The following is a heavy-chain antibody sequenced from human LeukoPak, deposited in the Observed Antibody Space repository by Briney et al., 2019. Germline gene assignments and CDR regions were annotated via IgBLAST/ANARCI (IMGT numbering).Heavy chain of an antibody. CDR3: ARWGNSPVAYCWFDP. Sequence: SETLSLTCAVYGGSFSGYYWSWIRQPPGKGLEWIGEINHSGSTNYNPSLKSRVTISVDTSKNQFSLKLSSVTAADTAVYYCARWGNSPVAYCWFDPWGQGTLVTASS. D-gene: IGHD2-8*02. V-gene: IGHV4-34*01. CDR2: INHSGST. CDR1: GGSFSGYY. J-gene: IGHJ5*02.